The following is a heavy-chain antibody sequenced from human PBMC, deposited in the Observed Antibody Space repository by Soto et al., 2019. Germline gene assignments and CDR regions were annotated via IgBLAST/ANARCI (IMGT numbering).Heavy chain of an antibody. CDR3: ARDLGDGAYCGGDCYS. CDR2: ISSSSSYT. CDR1: GFTFSDYY. Sequence: QVQLVESGGGLVKPGGSLRLSCAASGFTFSDYYMSWIRQAPGKGLEWVSYISSSSSYTNYADSVKGRFTISRDNAKNSLYLQMSSLRAEDTAVYYCARDLGDGAYCGGDCYSWGQGTLVTVSS. D-gene: IGHD2-21*02. V-gene: IGHV3-11*06. J-gene: IGHJ4*02.